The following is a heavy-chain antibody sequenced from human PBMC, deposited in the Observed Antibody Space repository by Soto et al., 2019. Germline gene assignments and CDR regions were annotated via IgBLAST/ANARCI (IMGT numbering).Heavy chain of an antibody. J-gene: IGHJ4*02. D-gene: IGHD3-9*01. CDR3: ASGRGYDILTGYYPYFDY. CDR2: ISWNSGSI. V-gene: IGHV3-9*01. Sequence: LRLSCAASGFTFDDYAMHWVRQAPGKGLEWVSGISWNSGSIGYADSVKGRFTISRDNAKKSLYLQMNSLRAEDTALYYCASGRGYDILTGYYPYFDYWGQGTLVTVSS. CDR1: GFTFDDYA.